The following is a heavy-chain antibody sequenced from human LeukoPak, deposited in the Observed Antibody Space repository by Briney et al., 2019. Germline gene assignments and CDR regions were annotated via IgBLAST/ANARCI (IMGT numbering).Heavy chain of an antibody. J-gene: IGHJ4*02. V-gene: IGHV3-74*01. D-gene: IGHD4-23*01. Sequence: GGSLRLSCAASGFTFSSYWMDWARQGPGKGLVWVARIKGDGSSVIYADSVKGRFTVSRDNAENTLNLHMNSLRAEDTAMYHCTRVRGDYGGTSDFWGQGTLVTVSS. CDR1: GFTFSSYW. CDR3: TRVRGDYGGTSDF. CDR2: IKGDGSSV.